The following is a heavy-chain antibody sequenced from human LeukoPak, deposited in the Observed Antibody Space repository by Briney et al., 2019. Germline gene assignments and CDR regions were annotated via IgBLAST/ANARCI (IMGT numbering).Heavy chain of an antibody. J-gene: IGHJ6*03. CDR3: ARASGYGSGSYSTYYYYYYYMDV. Sequence: PETLSLTCAVYGGSFCGYYWGWIRQPPGKGVEWVGEINHSGSTNYNPTLKSRVTISVDTSKNQFSLKLSSVTAADTAVYYCARASGYGSGSYSTYYYYYYYMDVWGKGTTVTVSS. CDR1: GGSFCGYY. D-gene: IGHD3-10*01. CDR2: INHSGST. V-gene: IGHV4-34*01.